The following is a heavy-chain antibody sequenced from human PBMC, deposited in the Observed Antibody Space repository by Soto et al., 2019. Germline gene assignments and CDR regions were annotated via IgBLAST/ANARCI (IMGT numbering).Heavy chain of an antibody. D-gene: IGHD2-15*01. CDR3: ARDSLRRRSAHIGY. Sequence: PSETLSLTCTVSGGTISSSSYYWGWIRQPPGKGLEWIGSIYYSGSTYYNPSLKSRVTISVDTSKNQFSLKLSSVTAADTAVYYCARDSLRRRSAHIGYWGQGTLVTVSS. CDR1: GGTISSSSYY. V-gene: IGHV4-39*02. CDR2: IYYSGST. J-gene: IGHJ4*02.